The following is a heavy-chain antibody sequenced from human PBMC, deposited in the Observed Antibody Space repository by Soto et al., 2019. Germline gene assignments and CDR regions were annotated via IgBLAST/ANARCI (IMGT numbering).Heavy chain of an antibody. CDR2: IVPVFGRV. Sequence: QVHLVQSGAEVRKPGSSVRVSCKASGDTFTKYAISWLRQAPGQGLEWLGGIVPVFGRVTYAQRFQDRVSIIADKSTATSYLELTSLTADDTAVYYCAGVASGSTWDYFDYWGPGTLVTVSS. J-gene: IGHJ4*01. V-gene: IGHV1-69*06. D-gene: IGHD3-10*01. CDR1: GDTFTKYA. CDR3: AGVASGSTWDYFDY.